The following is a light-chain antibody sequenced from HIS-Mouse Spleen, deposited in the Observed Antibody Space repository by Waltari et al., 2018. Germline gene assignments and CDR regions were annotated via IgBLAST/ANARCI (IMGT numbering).Light chain of an antibody. J-gene: IGLJ1*01. V-gene: IGLV1-44*01. CDR2: SNN. Sequence: QSVLTQPPSASGTPGQRVTISCSGSSSNIGSNTVNWYQQLPGPAPKLLIYSNNQRPSGVPDRVSCSKSGTSASLASSGLQSEDEADYYCAAWDDSLNGNYVFGTGTKVTVL. CDR3: AAWDDSLNGNYV. CDR1: SSNIGSNT.